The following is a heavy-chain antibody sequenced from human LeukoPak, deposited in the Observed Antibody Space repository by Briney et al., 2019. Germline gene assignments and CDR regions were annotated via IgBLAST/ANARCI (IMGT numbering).Heavy chain of an antibody. CDR3: AKGPTLYASGTYTYFHY. CDR1: GLTFNNYA. CDR2: ISGRGGNT. V-gene: IGHV3-23*01. D-gene: IGHD3-10*01. J-gene: IGHJ4*02. Sequence: TGGSLRLSCAASGLTFNNYALTWIRQAPGKGLEWVSSISGRGGNTYYADSVKGRFTISRDDSKNTLFLQMNSLRAEDTAVYYCAKGPTLYASGTYTYFHYWGQGTLVTVSS.